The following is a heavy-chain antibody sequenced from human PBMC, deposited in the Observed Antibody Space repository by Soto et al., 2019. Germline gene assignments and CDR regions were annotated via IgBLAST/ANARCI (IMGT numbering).Heavy chain of an antibody. Sequence: SETLALTCSVSGGSISTSGSYWAWLRQPPGKGLEWLANIFYSGSTFYNPSLASRVSVSVDTSKNEFSLKLRSVTAADTAVYYCARQPTTGDTDLWFDPWGQGTLVTVSS. J-gene: IGHJ5*02. CDR2: IFYSGST. D-gene: IGHD2-21*01. V-gene: IGHV4-39*01. CDR3: ARQPTTGDTDLWFDP. CDR1: GGSISTSGSY.